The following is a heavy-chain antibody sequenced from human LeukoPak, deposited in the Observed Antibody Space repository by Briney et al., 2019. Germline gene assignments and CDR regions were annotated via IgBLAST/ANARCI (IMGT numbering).Heavy chain of an antibody. V-gene: IGHV1-2*02. J-gene: IGHJ4*02. CDR3: ARKSSGTFY. CDR1: GYSFTDYY. CDR2: INTKSGRT. D-gene: IGHD3-10*01. Sequence: ASVKVSCKTSGYSFTDYYIHWVRQAPGQGLEWMGWINTKSGRTSSARKFQGRVTMTRDPSISTVYMELSSLRSDDTAVFYCARKSSGTFYWGQGTLVTVSS.